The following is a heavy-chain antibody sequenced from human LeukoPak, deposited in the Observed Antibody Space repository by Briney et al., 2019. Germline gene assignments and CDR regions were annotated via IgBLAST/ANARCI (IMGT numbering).Heavy chain of an antibody. V-gene: IGHV4-59*01. D-gene: IGHD2-21*02. CDR1: GGSISSYY. Sequence: SETLSLTRTVSGGSISSYYWSWIRQPPGKGLEWIGYIYSSGSTNYNPSLKSRITISVDTSKNQFSLKLSSVTAADTAVYYCARFAYCGGHCWYYFDYWGQGSLVTVSS. CDR3: ARFAYCGGHCWYYFDY. J-gene: IGHJ4*02. CDR2: IYSSGST.